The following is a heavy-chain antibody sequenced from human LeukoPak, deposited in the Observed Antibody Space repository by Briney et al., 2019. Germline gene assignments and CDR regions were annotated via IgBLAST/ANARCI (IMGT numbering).Heavy chain of an antibody. CDR2: INHSGST. J-gene: IGHJ6*03. Sequence: SETLSLTCTVYGGSFSDYYLTWIRHPPGKGLEWLGEINHSGSTNYNPSLKSRVTIAVDTSKTQFSLKLTSVTAADTGVYYCARRNPYAWNSASAYYYYYMDVWSKGTTVTISS. V-gene: IGHV4-34*01. D-gene: IGHD1/OR15-1a*01. CDR3: ARRNPYAWNSASAYYYYYMDV. CDR1: GGSFSDYY.